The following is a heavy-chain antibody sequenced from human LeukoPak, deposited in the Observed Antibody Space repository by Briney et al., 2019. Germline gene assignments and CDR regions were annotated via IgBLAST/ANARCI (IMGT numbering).Heavy chain of an antibody. J-gene: IGHJ4*02. CDR1: GGSISSSSYY. CDR2: IYYSGST. V-gene: IGHV4-39*07. Sequence: SETLSLTCTVSGGSISSSSYYWGWVRQPPGRGREWSRSIYYSGSTYYNPSLKSRVTISVDTSKNQFSPKLSSVTAADTAVYYCARVPPLRGNPDYGAQIDYWGQGTLVTVSS. D-gene: IGHD4-17*01. CDR3: ARVPPLRGNPDYGAQIDY.